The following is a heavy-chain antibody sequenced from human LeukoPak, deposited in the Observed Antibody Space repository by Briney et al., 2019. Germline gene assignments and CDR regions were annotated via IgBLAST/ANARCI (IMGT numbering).Heavy chain of an antibody. D-gene: IGHD2-15*01. CDR3: ARGHRGWSTPYYFDF. CDR1: SGSISTYF. Sequence: PSETLSLTCTVSSGSISTYFWSWIRQLPGKGLEWIGYIYYNGSTNYNPSPKSRVTISIHTSKNQFSLRLNSVTAADTAIYYCARGHRGWSTPYYFDFWGQGTLVTVSS. V-gene: IGHV4-59*01. J-gene: IGHJ4*02. CDR2: IYYNGST.